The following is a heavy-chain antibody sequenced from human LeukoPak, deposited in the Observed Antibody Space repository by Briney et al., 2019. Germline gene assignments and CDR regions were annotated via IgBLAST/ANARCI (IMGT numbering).Heavy chain of an antibody. CDR3: ARGAALSAYDTPNNGRRSDY. Sequence: GGSLRLSCAASGFTFSSYAMHWVRQAPGKGLEWVAVISYDGSNKYYADSVKGRFTISRDNSKNTLYLQMNSLRAEDTAVYYCARGAALSAYDTPNNGRRSDYWGQGTLVTVSS. J-gene: IGHJ4*02. CDR1: GFTFSSYA. CDR2: ISYDGSNK. D-gene: IGHD3-22*01. V-gene: IGHV3-30-3*01.